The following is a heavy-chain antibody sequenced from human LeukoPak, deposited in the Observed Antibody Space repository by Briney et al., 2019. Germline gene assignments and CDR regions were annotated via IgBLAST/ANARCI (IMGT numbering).Heavy chain of an antibody. Sequence: PGGSLRLSCAASGFTFKNFALSWVRQAPGKGLEWVSAISGNGGDTYYTDSVKGRFTISRDNAKNTVYLQINSLRDEDTAVYYCARICSSTDCLIPDWGQGTLVTVSS. CDR1: GFTFKNFA. J-gene: IGHJ4*02. V-gene: IGHV3-23*01. CDR3: ARICSSTDCLIPD. D-gene: IGHD2-2*01. CDR2: ISGNGGDT.